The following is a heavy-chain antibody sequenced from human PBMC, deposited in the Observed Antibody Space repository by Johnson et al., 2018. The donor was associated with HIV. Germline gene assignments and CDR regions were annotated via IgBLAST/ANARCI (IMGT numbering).Heavy chain of an antibody. CDR2: INWNGGST. J-gene: IGHJ3*02. V-gene: IGHV3-20*04. Sequence: MLLVESGGGSVQRGGSLRLSCAASGFTFSDAWMSWVRQAPGKGLEWVSGINWNGGSTGYADSVKGRFTISRDNAKTSRYLQMNSLRAEHTALYYCARERLLWFRELWSDDAFDIWGQGTMVTVSS. CDR3: ARERLLWFRELWSDDAFDI. CDR1: GFTFSDAW. D-gene: IGHD3-10*01.